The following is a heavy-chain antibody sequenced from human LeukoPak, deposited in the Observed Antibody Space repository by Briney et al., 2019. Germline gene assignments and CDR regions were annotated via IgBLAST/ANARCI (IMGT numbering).Heavy chain of an antibody. D-gene: IGHD3-16*01. Sequence: PGGSLRLSCAASGFTFSSYWMHWVRQTPGKGLVWVSRINTDGSATSHADSVKGRFTISRDNAKNSLYLQMNSLRAEDTAVYYCAKGGSYGDYWGQGTLVTVSS. V-gene: IGHV3-74*01. CDR3: AKGGSYGDY. CDR2: INTDGSAT. J-gene: IGHJ4*02. CDR1: GFTFSSYW.